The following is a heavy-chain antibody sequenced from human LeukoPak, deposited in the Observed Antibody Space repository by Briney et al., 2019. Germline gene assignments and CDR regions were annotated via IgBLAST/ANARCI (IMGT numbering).Heavy chain of an antibody. V-gene: IGHV1-2*02. J-gene: IGHJ1*01. Sequence: ASVKVSCKASGYTFTGYNMHWVRQAPGQGLEWMGWINPNSGGTNYAQKFQGRVTMTRDTSISTAYMELSRLRSDDTAVYYCARVRDVGYCSGGSCYSAEYFQHWGQGTLVTVSS. CDR1: GYTFTGYN. CDR3: ARVRDVGYCSGGSCYSAEYFQH. CDR2: INPNSGGT. D-gene: IGHD2-15*01.